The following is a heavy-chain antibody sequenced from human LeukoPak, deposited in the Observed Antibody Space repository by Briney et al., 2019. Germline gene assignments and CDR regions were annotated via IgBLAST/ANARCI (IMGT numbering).Heavy chain of an antibody. V-gene: IGHV3-48*04. D-gene: IGHD1-1*01. CDR2: IVGSSSNI. Sequence: PGGSLRLSCSASGFSFSTYSMNWVRQAPGKGLEWVSYIVGSSSNIYYADSVKGRFTISRDNAKNSLYLQMDSLRAEDTAVYYCATDSPETAAFDYWGQGTLVTVSS. CDR3: ATDSPETAAFDY. CDR1: GFSFSTYS. J-gene: IGHJ4*02.